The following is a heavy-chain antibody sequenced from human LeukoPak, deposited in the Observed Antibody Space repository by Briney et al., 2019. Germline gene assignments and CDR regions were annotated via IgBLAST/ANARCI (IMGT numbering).Heavy chain of an antibody. V-gene: IGHV3-48*02. J-gene: IGHJ4*02. Sequence: GGSLRLSCVASGVTFSSYSMNWVRQAPGRGLEWLSYISISSSTIYYADSVKGRFTTSRDNAKNSLYLQMNSLRDEDTAVYYCARERGDYLRYWGQGTLVTVSS. CDR1: GVTFSSYS. D-gene: IGHD4-17*01. CDR3: ARERGDYLRY. CDR2: ISISSSTI.